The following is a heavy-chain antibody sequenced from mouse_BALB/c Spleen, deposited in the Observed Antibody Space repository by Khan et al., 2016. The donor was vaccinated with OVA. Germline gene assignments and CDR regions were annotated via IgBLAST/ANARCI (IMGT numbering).Heavy chain of an antibody. J-gene: IGHJ3*01. D-gene: IGHD1-1*01. V-gene: IGHV5-4*02. Sequence: EVELVESGGGLVKPGGSLKLSCAASGFTFSDYYMYWVRQTPEKRLVWVATISDGGSYTYYPDSVKGRFTISRDNAKNNLYLQLSSLKSEDTAMYHCARGAYGSSSHRFACWGQGTLVTICA. CDR3: ARGAYGSSSHRFAC. CDR2: ISDGGSYT. CDR1: GFTFSDYY.